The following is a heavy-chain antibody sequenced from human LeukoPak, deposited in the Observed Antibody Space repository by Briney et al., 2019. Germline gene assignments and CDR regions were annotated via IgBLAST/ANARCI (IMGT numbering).Heavy chain of an antibody. D-gene: IGHD3-22*01. CDR1: GGSISSGNYY. CDR3: ARESDLSYYDRTDY. V-gene: IGHV4-61*02. J-gene: IGHJ4*02. CDR2: IYSSGTT. Sequence: PSQTLSLTCAVSGGSISSGNYYWSWIRQPAGKGLEWIGRIYSSGTTTYNPSLKSRVSISADTSKKQYSLRLTSVTVADTAVYFCARESDLSYYDRTDYWGQGTLVTVSS.